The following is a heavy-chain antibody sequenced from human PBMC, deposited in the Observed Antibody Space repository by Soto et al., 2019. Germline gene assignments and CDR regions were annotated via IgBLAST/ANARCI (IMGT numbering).Heavy chain of an antibody. CDR2: ISNDGSDQ. CDR1: GFTFNNFG. J-gene: IGHJ3*01. V-gene: IGHV3-30*18. Sequence: QVHLVESGGGVVQPGRSLRLSCAASGFTFNNFGMHWVRQAPGKGLEWVAAISNDGSDQYYADSVRGRLTISRDNSQNTVYLQMNSLRAEDTAVYYCAKDQGIAASHGIDWGQGTMVTVSS. CDR3: AKDQGIAASHGID. D-gene: IGHD6-13*01.